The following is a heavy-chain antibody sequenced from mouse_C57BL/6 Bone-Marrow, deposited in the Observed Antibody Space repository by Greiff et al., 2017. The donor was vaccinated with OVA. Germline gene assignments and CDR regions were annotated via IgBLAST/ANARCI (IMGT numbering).Heavy chain of an antibody. J-gene: IGHJ3*01. V-gene: IGHV5-6*02. CDR1: GFTFSSYG. Sequence: DVMLVESGGDLVKPGGSLKLSCAASGFTFSSYGMSWVRQTPDKRLEWVATISSGGSYTYYPDSVKGRFTISRDNAKNTLYLQMSSLKSEDTAMYYCASLYDGFPWFAYWGQGTLVTVSA. CDR2: ISSGGSYT. D-gene: IGHD2-3*01. CDR3: ASLYDGFPWFAY.